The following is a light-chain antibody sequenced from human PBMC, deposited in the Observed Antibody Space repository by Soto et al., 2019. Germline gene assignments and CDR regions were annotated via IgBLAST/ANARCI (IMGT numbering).Light chain of an antibody. J-gene: IGKJ1*01. V-gene: IGKV1-39*01. CDR2: AAS. CDR1: QSISSY. CDR3: QEIYSTPWA. Sequence: DIQVTQSPSSLSASVGDRVTITCRASQSISSYLNWYQQKPGKAPKLLIYAASSLQSGVPSRFSGSGSGTDFSLTISSLQPEYFASYYCQEIYSTPWAFGQGTKVEI.